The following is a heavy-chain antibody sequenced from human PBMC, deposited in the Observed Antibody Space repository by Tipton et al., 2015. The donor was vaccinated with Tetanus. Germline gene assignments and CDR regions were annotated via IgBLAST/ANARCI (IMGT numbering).Heavy chain of an antibody. J-gene: IGHJ4*02. D-gene: IGHD6-13*01. CDR1: GGSISSYY. V-gene: IGHV4-59*01. CDR2: IYYSGST. Sequence: GLVKPSETLSLTCTVSGGSISSYYWSWIRQPPGKGLEWIGYIYYSGSTNYNPSLKSRVTISVDTSKNQFSLKLSSVTAADTAVYCWARGGIAAAGGGLDYWGQGTLVTVSS. CDR3: ARGGIAAAGGGLDY.